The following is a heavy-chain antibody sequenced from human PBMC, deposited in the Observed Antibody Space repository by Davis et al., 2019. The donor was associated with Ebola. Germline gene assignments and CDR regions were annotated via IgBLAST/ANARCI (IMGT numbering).Heavy chain of an antibody. CDR2: ISSSSSYT. Sequence: GGSLRLSCAASGFTFSDYYMSWIRQAPGKGLEWVSYISSSSSYTNYADSVKGRFTISRDNAKNSLYLQMNSLRAEDTAVYYCARDRGGYSSGWHLFDYWGRGTLVTVSS. CDR1: GFTFSDYY. D-gene: IGHD6-19*01. CDR3: ARDRGGYSSGWHLFDY. J-gene: IGHJ4*02. V-gene: IGHV3-11*06.